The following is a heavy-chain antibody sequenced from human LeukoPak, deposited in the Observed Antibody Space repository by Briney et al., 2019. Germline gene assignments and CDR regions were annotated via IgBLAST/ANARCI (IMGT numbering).Heavy chain of an antibody. J-gene: IGHJ4*02. Sequence: PGGSLRLSCAASGFTFSSSWMSWVRQAPGKGLEWVANIKEDGSEKYYVDSVKGRFTISRDNAKNTLYLQMNSLRAEDTAVYYCARDPPDGTVRFDYWGQGTLVTVSS. CDR3: ARDPPDGTVRFDY. D-gene: IGHD3-10*01. CDR1: GFTFSSSW. V-gene: IGHV3-7*01. CDR2: IKEDGSEK.